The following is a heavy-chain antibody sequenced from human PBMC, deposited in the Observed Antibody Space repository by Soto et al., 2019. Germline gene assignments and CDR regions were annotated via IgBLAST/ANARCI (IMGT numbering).Heavy chain of an antibody. CDR2: IRKDGGEK. V-gene: IGHV3-7*03. CDR3: ARNLGWFFFDL. CDR1: ELTFSIHW. D-gene: IGHD6-19*01. Sequence: EAQLVESGGGLVQPGGSLRLKCAASELTFSIHWMSWVRQAPGSGLEWVANIRKDGGEKEYVDSVKGRFTISRDNAENSLYLQMNSLRVYDTAVYYCARNLGWFFFDLWGQGTMVTVSS. J-gene: IGHJ3*01.